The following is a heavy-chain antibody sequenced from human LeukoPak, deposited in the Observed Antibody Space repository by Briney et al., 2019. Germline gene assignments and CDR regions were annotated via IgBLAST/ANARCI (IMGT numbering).Heavy chain of an antibody. Sequence: ASVKVSCKASGYTFTGYYMHWVRQAPGQGLEWMGRINPNSGGTNYAQKFQGRVTMTRDTSISTAHMELSRLRSDDTAVYYCARDVGYCSSTSCHDVGDYWGQGTLVTVSS. CDR1: GYTFTGYY. CDR3: ARDVGYCSSTSCHDVGDY. V-gene: IGHV1-2*06. D-gene: IGHD2-2*01. J-gene: IGHJ4*02. CDR2: INPNSGGT.